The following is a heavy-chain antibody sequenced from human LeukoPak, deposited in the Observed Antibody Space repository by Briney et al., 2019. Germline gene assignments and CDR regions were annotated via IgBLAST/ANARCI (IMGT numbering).Heavy chain of an antibody. V-gene: IGHV3-23*01. D-gene: IGHD6-13*01. CDR2: ISSSGGST. CDR1: GFTFSNYA. CDR3: AKLTSSLAAAGFDC. Sequence: PGGSLRLSCAASGFTFSNYAMSWVRQAPGKGLEWVSSISSSGGSTFYADSVKGRFTISRDKSKNTLHLQMNSLKAEDTAVYYCAKLTSSLAAAGFDCWGQGTLVTVSS. J-gene: IGHJ4*02.